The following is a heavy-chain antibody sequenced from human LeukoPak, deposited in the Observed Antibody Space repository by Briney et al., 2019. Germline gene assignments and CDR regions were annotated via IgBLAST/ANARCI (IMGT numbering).Heavy chain of an antibody. Sequence: GGSLRLSCAASGFTFSDYYMSWIRQAPGKGLEWVSSISSSSSYIYYADSVKGRFTISRDNAKNSLYLQMNSLRAEDTAVYYCARDGSGSYDAFDIWGQGTMVTVSS. V-gene: IGHV3-11*06. CDR1: GFTFSDYY. CDR2: ISSSSSYI. CDR3: ARDGSGSYDAFDI. D-gene: IGHD1-26*01. J-gene: IGHJ3*02.